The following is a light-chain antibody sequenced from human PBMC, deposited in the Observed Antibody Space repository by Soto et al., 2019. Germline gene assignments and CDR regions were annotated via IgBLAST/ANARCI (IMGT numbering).Light chain of an antibody. Sequence: EIVMTQSPATPSVSPGERATLSCRASQSVSSNLAWYQQKPGQAPRLLIYGASTRATGIPARVSGSRSGTEFTLTISSLQSEDFAVYYCQQYNNWPYTFGQGTKLEIK. CDR3: QQYNNWPYT. CDR1: QSVSSN. CDR2: GAS. V-gene: IGKV3-15*01. J-gene: IGKJ2*01.